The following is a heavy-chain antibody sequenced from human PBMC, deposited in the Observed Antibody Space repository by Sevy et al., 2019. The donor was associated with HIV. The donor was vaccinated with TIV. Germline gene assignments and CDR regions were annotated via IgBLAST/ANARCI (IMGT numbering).Heavy chain of an antibody. CDR1: VGSFSNYY. CDR3: ARGGERVIPSPVLGLGPWTKYWYFDL. CDR2: INHSGST. V-gene: IGHV4-34*01. D-gene: IGHD3-16*02. J-gene: IGHJ2*01. Sequence: SETLSLTCAVYVGSFSNYYWTWIRQPPGKGLEWIGEINHSGSTNYNPSIKSRVTMSVDTSKNQFSLKLSSVTAADTAIYYCARGGERVIPSPVLGLGPWTKYWYFDLWGRGTLVTVSS.